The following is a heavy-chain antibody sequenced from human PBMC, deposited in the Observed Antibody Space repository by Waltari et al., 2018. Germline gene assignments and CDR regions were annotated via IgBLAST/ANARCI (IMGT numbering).Heavy chain of an antibody. V-gene: IGHV4-59*01. Sequence: QVQLQESGPGLVKPSETLSLTCTVSGGSISSYYWSWIRQPPGKGLEWIGYIYYRGRTNDNPPLKSRVTISVNTSKNQFSLKLSSVTAADTAVYYCARSPMCSGGSCYRFYYYYYMDVWGKGTTVTVSS. CDR2: IYYRGRT. CDR1: GGSISSYY. D-gene: IGHD2-15*01. CDR3: ARSPMCSGGSCYRFYYYYYMDV. J-gene: IGHJ6*03.